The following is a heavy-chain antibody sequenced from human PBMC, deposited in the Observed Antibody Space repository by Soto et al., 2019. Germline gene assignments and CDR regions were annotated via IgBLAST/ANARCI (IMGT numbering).Heavy chain of an antibody. J-gene: IGHJ6*03. CDR3: ARNIVVVPAAIYNYYYMDV. CDR2: IIPILGIA. V-gene: IGHV1-69*02. Sequence: ASVTVSCKASGGTFSSYTIIWVRQAPGQGLEWMGRIIPILGIANYAQKFQGRVTITADKSTSTAYMELSSLRSEDTAVYYCARNIVVVPAAIYNYYYMDVWGKGTTVTVSS. D-gene: IGHD2-2*01. CDR1: GGTFSSYT.